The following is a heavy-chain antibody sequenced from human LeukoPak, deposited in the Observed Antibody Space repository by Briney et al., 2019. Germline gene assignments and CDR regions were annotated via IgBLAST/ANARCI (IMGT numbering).Heavy chain of an antibody. CDR2: IYYSGST. CDR3: AATGGDIVATAQQWLVLSYYYYYMDV. CDR1: GFTFSNYW. D-gene: IGHD6-19*01. J-gene: IGHJ6*03. Sequence: GSLRLSCAASGFTFSNYWMSWVRQAPGKGLEWIGSIYYSGSTYYNPSLKSRVTISVDTSKNQFSLKLSSVTAADTAVYYCAATGGDIVATAQQWLVLSYYYYYMDVWGKGTTVTVSS. V-gene: IGHV4-39*07.